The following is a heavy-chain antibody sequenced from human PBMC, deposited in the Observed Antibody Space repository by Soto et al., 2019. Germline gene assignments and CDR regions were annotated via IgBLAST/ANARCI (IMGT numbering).Heavy chain of an antibody. CDR1: GGSFSGYQ. V-gene: IGHV4-34*01. D-gene: IGHD3-10*01. J-gene: IGHJ6*03. Sequence: QVQLQQWGAGLLKPSETLSLTCAVYGGSFSGYQWSWIRQTPGKGLEWIGEINDSGNINYNPSLKSQVTILLDTPKKQISLTLSSVAAADSAVYYCARGLILWFGELSRRGGYYYYMDVWGKGTTVTVSS. CDR3: ARGLILWFGELSRRGGYYYYMDV. CDR2: INDSGNI.